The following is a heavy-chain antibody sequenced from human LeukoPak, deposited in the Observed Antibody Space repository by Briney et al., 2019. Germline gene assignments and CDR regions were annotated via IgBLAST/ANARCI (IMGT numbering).Heavy chain of an antibody. D-gene: IGHD5-24*01. CDR1: GFTFSDHA. CDR3: ARLGDGYNYFDY. V-gene: IGHV3-53*01. CDR2: VYSGGST. Sequence: GGSLRLSCAASGFTFSDHAMSWVRQAPGKGLEWVSSVYSGGSTYYTDSVKGRFTISRDNSKNTLYLQMNSLRADDTAVYYCARLGDGYNYFDYWGQGTLVTVSS. J-gene: IGHJ4*02.